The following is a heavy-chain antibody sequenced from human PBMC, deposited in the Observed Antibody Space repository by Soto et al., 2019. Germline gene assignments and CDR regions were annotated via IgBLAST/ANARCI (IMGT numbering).Heavy chain of an antibody. D-gene: IGHD7-27*01. Sequence: GGSLRLSCAASGFTFSGSAMHWVRQASGKGLEWVGRIRSKANSYATAYAASGKGRFTIARDESKNTAYLQMNSLKTEDTSVYYCTRTAIWGYWYFDLWGRGTLVTVSS. J-gene: IGHJ2*01. V-gene: IGHV3-73*01. CDR3: TRTAIWGYWYFDL. CDR1: GFTFSGSA. CDR2: IRSKANSYAT.